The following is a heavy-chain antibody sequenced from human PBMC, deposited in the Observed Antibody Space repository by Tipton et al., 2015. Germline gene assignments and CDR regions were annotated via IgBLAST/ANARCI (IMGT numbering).Heavy chain of an antibody. CDR1: GFTFSSYE. CDR2: ISSDGSST. J-gene: IGHJ4*02. Sequence: GSLRLSCAASGFTFSSYEMNWVRQVPGKGPVWVSRISSDGSSTSYADSVKGRFTFSRDNAKNKLYLQMSSLRAEDTAVYYCARDRYGDLDYWGQGTLVSVSS. CDR3: ARDRYGDLDY. V-gene: IGHV3-74*01. D-gene: IGHD4-17*01.